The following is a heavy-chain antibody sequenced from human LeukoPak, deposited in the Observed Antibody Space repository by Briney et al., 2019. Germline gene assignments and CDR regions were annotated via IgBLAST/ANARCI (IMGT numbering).Heavy chain of an antibody. CDR2: INSDGINT. V-gene: IGHV3-74*01. J-gene: IGHJ6*03. CDR1: GFTFSNYW. D-gene: IGHD4-17*01. Sequence: PGGSLRLSCAASGFTFSNYWMHWVRHAPGKGLVWVSRINSDGINTSYADSVKGRFTISRDNAKNTLNLQMNSLKTEHTAVYYCTHSSYGDYRYYYYYYMDVWGKGPRSPSP. CDR3: THSSYGDYRYYYYYYMDV.